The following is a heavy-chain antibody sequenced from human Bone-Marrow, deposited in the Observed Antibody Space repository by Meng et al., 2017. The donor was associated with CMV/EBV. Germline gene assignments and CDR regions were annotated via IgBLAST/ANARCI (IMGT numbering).Heavy chain of an antibody. CDR2: INPNSGGT. D-gene: IGHD5-18*01. CDR1: GYTFTGYY. J-gene: IGHJ6*02. V-gene: IGHV1-2*02. Sequence: ASVKVSCKASGYTFTGYYMHWVRQAPGQGLEWMGWINPNSGGTNYAQKFQGRVTMNRDTSISTAYMELSRLRSDDAAGYYCARFGSSVYGGYSYGTRYYYYYGMDVWGQGTTVTVSS. CDR3: ARFGSSVYGGYSYGTRYYYYYGMDV.